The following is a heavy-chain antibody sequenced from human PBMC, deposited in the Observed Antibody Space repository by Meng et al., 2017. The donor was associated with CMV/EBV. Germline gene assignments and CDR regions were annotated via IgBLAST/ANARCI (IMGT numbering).Heavy chain of an antibody. V-gene: IGHV4-61*01. CDR2: IYYSGST. J-gene: IGHJ4*03. CDR3: AREEGLRYYDSSGYFGRFDY. D-gene: IGHD3-22*01. CDR1: GGSASSVSYY. Sequence: GSLRLSCTVSGGSASSVSYYWGWIRQPPGKGLEWIGYIYYSGSTNYNPSLKSRVTISVDTSKSQFSQKLSSVTAADTAVYYCAREEGLRYYDSSGYFGRFDYWGQGTLVTVSS.